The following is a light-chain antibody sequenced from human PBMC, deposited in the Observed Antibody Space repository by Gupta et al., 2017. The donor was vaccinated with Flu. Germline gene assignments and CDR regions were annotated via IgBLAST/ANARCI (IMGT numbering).Light chain of an antibody. CDR3: SSYTSSSTVV. CDR1: RSDVGGYNY. Sequence: SALTPPASVSVSPGQSITISCTGTRSDVGGYNYVYWYQQHPGKAPKLMIYEVSDRPSGVSNRFSGSKCGNTASLTISGLQAEDEADYYGSSYTSSSTVVFGGGTKLTVL. CDR2: EVS. V-gene: IGLV2-14*01. J-gene: IGLJ2*01.